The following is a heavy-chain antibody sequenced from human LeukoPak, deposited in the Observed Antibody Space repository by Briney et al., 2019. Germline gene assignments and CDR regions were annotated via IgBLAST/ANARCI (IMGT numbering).Heavy chain of an antibody. CDR2: VSPSSTTI. D-gene: IGHD6-6*01. V-gene: IGHV3-48*01. CDR1: GFTFSSYG. J-gene: IGHJ4*02. Sequence: GGSLRLSCAASGFTFSSYGLNWVRQAPGEGLEWVSYVSPSSTTIYYADSVKGRFTISRDNAKNSLYLQMNSLRAEDTAVYFCAKDLGTHSSSFYFDYWGQGTLVTVSS. CDR3: AKDLGTHSSSFYFDY.